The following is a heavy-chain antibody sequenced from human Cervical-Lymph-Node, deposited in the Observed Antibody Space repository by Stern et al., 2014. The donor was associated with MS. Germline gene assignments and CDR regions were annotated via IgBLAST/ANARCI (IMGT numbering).Heavy chain of an antibody. Sequence: QVQLQESGPGLVKPSGTLSLTCAVSGGSISSRNWWSWVRRPPGKGLEWIGEIDHSGNTGYNPSLKSRVTISVDTSKNQFSLRLRSVTAADTAVYFCARGMLYDSSGYYLFYLDSWGQGTLVAVSS. CDR2: IDHSGNT. CDR1: GGSISSRNW. D-gene: IGHD3-22*01. CDR3: ARGMLYDSSGYYLFYLDS. J-gene: IGHJ4*02. V-gene: IGHV4-4*02.